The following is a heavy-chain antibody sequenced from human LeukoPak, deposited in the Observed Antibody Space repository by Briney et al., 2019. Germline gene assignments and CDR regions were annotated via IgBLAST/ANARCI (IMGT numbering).Heavy chain of an antibody. CDR1: GYTFTDFY. V-gene: IGHV1-2*02. CDR3: ARDRSVAGSNHFDY. Sequence: ASVKVSCKASGYTFTDFYMHWVRQAPGQGLEWMGWINPNSGATNHAQKFQGRVTLTRDTPISTVYMELSSLTSDDTALYFCARDRSVAGSNHFDYWGQGTLVAVSS. J-gene: IGHJ4*02. D-gene: IGHD3-10*01. CDR2: INPNSGAT.